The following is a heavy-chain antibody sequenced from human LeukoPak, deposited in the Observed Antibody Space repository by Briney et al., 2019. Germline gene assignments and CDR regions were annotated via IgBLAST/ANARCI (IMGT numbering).Heavy chain of an antibody. CDR1: GFAFSDYY. D-gene: IGHD2-2*01. Sequence: GGSLRLSCAASGFAFSDYYMSWIRQAPGKGLEWVSYISSSGSTIYYADSVKGRFTISRDNAKNSLYLQMNSLRAEDTAVYYCARARFVPASFDYWGQGTLVTVSS. J-gene: IGHJ4*02. CDR2: ISSSGSTI. V-gene: IGHV3-11*04. CDR3: ARARFVPASFDY.